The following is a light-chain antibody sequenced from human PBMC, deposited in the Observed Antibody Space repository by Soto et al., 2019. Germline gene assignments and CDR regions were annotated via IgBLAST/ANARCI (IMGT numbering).Light chain of an antibody. CDR1: QGIRDD. J-gene: IGKJ1*01. Sequence: DIQMTQSPSFLSPSIGDRVTITCRASQGIRDDLSWFQQKPGKAPERLIYRASFLQAGVPSRFSGSGSGTEFTLTIISLQPEDFATYYCQQTDSFPRTFGQGTKVEMK. CDR3: QQTDSFPRT. V-gene: IGKV1-17*01. CDR2: RAS.